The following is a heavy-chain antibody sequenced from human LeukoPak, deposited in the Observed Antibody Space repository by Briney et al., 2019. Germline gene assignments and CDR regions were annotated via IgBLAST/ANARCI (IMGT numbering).Heavy chain of an antibody. CDR3: ARDLTPDAFDL. J-gene: IGHJ3*01. V-gene: IGHV1-2*02. Sequence: ASVKVSCKASGYTFTGHYIHWVRQAPGQGLEWVGWINPTSGATHYAQNFQGRVTMTRDTSISTAHMEVSRLRSDDTAVYYCARDLTPDAFDLWGQGTMVTVSS. CDR2: INPTSGAT. CDR1: GYTFTGHY.